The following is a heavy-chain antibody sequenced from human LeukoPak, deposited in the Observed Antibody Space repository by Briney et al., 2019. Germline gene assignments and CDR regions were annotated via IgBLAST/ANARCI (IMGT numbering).Heavy chain of an antibody. Sequence: SEALSLTCTVSGGAITDSNYYWGWIRQPPGEGLEWIGNIYYNGKTFYNESVKSRVTISVDTSKNQFSLKLSSVTAADTALFYCARYSGSHYAFDIWGQGTMVTVSS. D-gene: IGHD1-26*01. CDR2: IYYNGKT. J-gene: IGHJ3*02. CDR1: GGAITDSNYY. V-gene: IGHV4-39*01. CDR3: ARYSGSHYAFDI.